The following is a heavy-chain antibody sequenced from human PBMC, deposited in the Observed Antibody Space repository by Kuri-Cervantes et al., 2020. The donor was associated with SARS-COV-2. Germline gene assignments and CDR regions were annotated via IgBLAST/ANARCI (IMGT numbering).Heavy chain of an antibody. V-gene: IGHV3-23*01. D-gene: IGHD5-24*01. CDR1: GFSFSGYA. Sequence: GGSLRLSCAASGFSFSGYAMSWVRQAPGKGLERVSAISAGGDTVLYADSVRGRFTISRDNSKNTLYLQTNSLRAEDTAIYYCAKGISVEKARVGENWGQGTLVTVSS. CDR3: AKGISVEKARVGEN. CDR2: ISAGGDTV. J-gene: IGHJ4*02.